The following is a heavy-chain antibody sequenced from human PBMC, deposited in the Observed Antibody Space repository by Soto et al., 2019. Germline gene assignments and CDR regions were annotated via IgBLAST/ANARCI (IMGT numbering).Heavy chain of an antibody. CDR1: GGSISSGDYY. Sequence: PSETLSLTCTVSGGSISSGDYYWSWIRQPPGKGLEWIGYIYYSGSTYYNPSLKSRVTISVDTSKNQFSLKLSSVTAADTAVYYCARDAGVASIAVAGTFDYWGQGTLVTVSS. V-gene: IGHV4-30-4*01. CDR2: IYYSGST. J-gene: IGHJ4*02. CDR3: ARDAGVASIAVAGTFDY. D-gene: IGHD6-19*01.